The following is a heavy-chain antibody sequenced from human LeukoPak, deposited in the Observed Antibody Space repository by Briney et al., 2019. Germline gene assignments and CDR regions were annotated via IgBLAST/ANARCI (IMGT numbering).Heavy chain of an antibody. V-gene: IGHV5-51*01. CDR1: GYSFTSYW. Sequence: PGGSLRLSCKGSGYSFTSYWIAWGRQMPGKGLEWMGIIYPGDSDTRYSPSFQGLLTISADKSISTAYLQWSSLKASDTATYYGARRKAGVDVWGQGTTVTVSS. CDR2: IYPGDSDT. J-gene: IGHJ6*02. CDR3: ARRKAGVDV. D-gene: IGHD1-14*01.